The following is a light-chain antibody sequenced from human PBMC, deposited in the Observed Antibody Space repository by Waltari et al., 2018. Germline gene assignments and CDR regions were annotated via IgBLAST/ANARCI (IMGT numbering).Light chain of an antibody. Sequence: SYELTQPPSVSVSPGQTARITCSGDALSKKYAYWYQQKSGQAPVLVIYEDIKRPTGIPVGFSGSSSGTTATLTISGAHVDDEADYYCYSTDFSGHDRVFGGGTKLTIL. CDR1: ALSKKY. CDR3: YSTDFSGHDRV. V-gene: IGLV3-10*01. J-gene: IGLJ3*02. CDR2: EDI.